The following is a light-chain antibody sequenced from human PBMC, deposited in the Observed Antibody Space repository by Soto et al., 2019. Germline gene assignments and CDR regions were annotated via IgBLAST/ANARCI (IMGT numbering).Light chain of an antibody. Sequence: DVQMTQTPSSVSASVGDRVTISCRAGQDVVNWLAWYQQKPGKPPQLLIFGASSLHNGVSSRFSGSGSGTDFTLTINNLQPEDSATYFCQQARSYPTFGQGTKVDI. CDR3: QQARSYPT. V-gene: IGKV1-12*01. CDR2: GAS. CDR1: QDVVNW. J-gene: IGKJ1*01.